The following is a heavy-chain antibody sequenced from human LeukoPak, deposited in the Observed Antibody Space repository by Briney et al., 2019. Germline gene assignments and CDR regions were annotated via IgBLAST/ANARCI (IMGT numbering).Heavy chain of an antibody. CDR3: ARELPLTGYSSAWYLGPLDY. CDR2: ISSSGSTI. V-gene: IGHV3-11*01. J-gene: IGHJ4*02. D-gene: IGHD6-19*01. CDR1: GFTFSDYY. Sequence: PGGSLRLSCAASGFTFSDYYMSWIRQAPGKGLEWVSYISSSGSTIYYADSVKGRFTISRDNAKNSPDLQMNSLRAEDTAVYYCARELPLTGYSSAWYLGPLDYWGQGTLVTVSS.